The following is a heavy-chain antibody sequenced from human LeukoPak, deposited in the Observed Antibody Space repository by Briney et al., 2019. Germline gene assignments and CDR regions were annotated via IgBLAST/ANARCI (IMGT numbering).Heavy chain of an antibody. V-gene: IGHV3-21*01. D-gene: IGHD2-2*02. J-gene: IGHJ6*02. CDR1: GFTFSSYS. CDR3: ARDLLRIPLDV. Sequence: KTGGSLGLSCAASGFTFSSYSMSWVRQAPGKGLEWVSSISSSSSYIYYADSVKGRFTISRDNAKNSLYLQMNSLRAEDTAVYYCARDLLRIPLDVWGQGTTVTVSS. CDR2: ISSSSSYI.